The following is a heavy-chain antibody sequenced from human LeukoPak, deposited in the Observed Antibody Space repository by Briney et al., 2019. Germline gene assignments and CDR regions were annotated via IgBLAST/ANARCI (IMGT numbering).Heavy chain of an antibody. D-gene: IGHD2-2*01. Sequence: ASVKVSCKASGYTFTGYYMHWVRQAPGQGLEWMGWINPNSGGTNYAQKFQGRVTMARDTSISTAYMELSRLRSDDTAVYYCARSPDIVVVPARLYYYYYMDVWGKGTTVTVSS. CDR2: INPNSGGT. J-gene: IGHJ6*03. CDR1: GYTFTGYY. V-gene: IGHV1-2*02. CDR3: ARSPDIVVVPARLYYYYYMDV.